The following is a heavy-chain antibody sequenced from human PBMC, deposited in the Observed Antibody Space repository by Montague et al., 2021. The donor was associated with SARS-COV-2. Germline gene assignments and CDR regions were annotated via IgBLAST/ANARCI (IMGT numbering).Heavy chain of an antibody. CDR1: GGSISSYY. D-gene: IGHD1-26*01. CDR3: AREGAGRGDYFYGLDV. V-gene: IGHV4-59*01. Sequence: SETLSLTCTVSGGSISSYYCSWIRQPPGKGLELIGYIYYNGSTNYNPSLTSQVTISVDTSKNQFSLKLSSVTAADTAVYYCAREGAGRGDYFYGLDVWGQGTPVTVSS. CDR2: IYYNGST. J-gene: IGHJ6*02.